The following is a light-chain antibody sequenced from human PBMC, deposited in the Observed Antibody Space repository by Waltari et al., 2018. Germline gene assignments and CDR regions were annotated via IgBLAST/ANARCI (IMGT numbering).Light chain of an antibody. CDR1: QGISTY. J-gene: IGKJ1*01. CDR3: QQYYTYPRT. Sequence: AVRMTQSPSSFSASTGDRVTINCRASQGISTYLACDQQKPGKAPKLLIYAASTLQSGVPSRFSGSGSGTDFTLTISCLQSEDFAIYYCQQYYTYPRTFGQGTKVEV. V-gene: IGKV1-8*01. CDR2: AAS.